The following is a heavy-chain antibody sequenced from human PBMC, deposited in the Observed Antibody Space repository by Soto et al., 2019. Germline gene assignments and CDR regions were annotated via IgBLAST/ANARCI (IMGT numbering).Heavy chain of an antibody. CDR2: IYYSGST. V-gene: IGHV4-39*01. CDR1: GGSISSSSYY. D-gene: IGHD3-22*01. J-gene: IGHJ4*02. Sequence: SETLSLTCTVSGGSISSSSYYWGWIRQPPGKGLEWIGSIYYSGSTYYNPSPKSRVTISVDTSKNQFSLKLSSVTAADTAVYYCARQATGMYYYDSSGYYYFDYWGQGTLVTVSS. CDR3: ARQATGMYYYDSSGYYYFDY.